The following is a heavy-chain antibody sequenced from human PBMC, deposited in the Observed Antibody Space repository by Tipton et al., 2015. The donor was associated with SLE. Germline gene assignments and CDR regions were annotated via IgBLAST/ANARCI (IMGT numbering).Heavy chain of an antibody. J-gene: IGHJ4*02. V-gene: IGHV6-1*01. Sequence: GLVKPSQTLSLTCAISGDSVSSNIPAWNWIRQSPSRGLEWLGRTYYRSKWYTDYAISVKGRITISPDTSKNHFSLQLSSVTPEDTAVYYCARVLVPYRFDFWGQGTLVTVSS. CDR2: TYYRSKWYT. CDR1: GDSVSSNIPA. D-gene: IGHD1-14*01. CDR3: ARVLVPYRFDF.